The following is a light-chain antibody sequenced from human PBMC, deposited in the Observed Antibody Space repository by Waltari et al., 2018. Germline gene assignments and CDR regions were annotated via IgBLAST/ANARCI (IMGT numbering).Light chain of an antibody. Sequence: DIQMTQSPSSLSASVGDRVTITCRASQNINSFLNWYQQKPGRAPKLLIYAASSLHSGVPSRFSGSGSGTYYTLTISSLQPEDFATYYCQQSYSTWTSGHGTKVEI. CDR1: QNINSF. V-gene: IGKV1-39*01. CDR2: AAS. J-gene: IGKJ1*01. CDR3: QQSYSTWT.